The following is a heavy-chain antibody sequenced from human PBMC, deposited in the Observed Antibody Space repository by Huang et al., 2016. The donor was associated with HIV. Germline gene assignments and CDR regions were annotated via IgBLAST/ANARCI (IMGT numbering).Heavy chain of an antibody. CDR1: GYTFTNFG. J-gene: IGHJ3*02. Sequence: QVQLVQSGSELKKPGASVKVSCKASGYTFTNFGVPWVRQAPGQGLEWLGLINTDTGNPRYAQGLTGRFVFSLDTSVNTAYLQISSLKAADSAIYYCVRVRRVMDTYCVADCSTLEAFDIWGQGTVVTVSA. V-gene: IGHV7-4-1*02. D-gene: IGHD2-21*02. CDR3: VRVRRVMDTYCVADCSTLEAFDI. CDR2: INTDTGNP.